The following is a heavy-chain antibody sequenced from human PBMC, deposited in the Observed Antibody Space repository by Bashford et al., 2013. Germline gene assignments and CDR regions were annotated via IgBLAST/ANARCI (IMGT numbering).Heavy chain of an antibody. CDR2: IYPGDSAT. D-gene: IGHD2-2*01. CDR3: ARQTYCSSSSCYNGGAFDI. V-gene: IGHV5-51*01. J-gene: IGHJ3*02. Sequence: WVRQMPGKGLEWMGIIYPGDSATRYSPSFQGQVTISADTSISTAYLQWSSLKASDTAMYYCARQTYCSSSSCYNGGAFDIVGPRDNGHRLL.